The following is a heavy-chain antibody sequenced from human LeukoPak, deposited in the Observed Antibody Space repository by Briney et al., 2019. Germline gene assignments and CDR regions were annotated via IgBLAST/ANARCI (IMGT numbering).Heavy chain of an antibody. Sequence: PGGSLRLSXAASGFTFSSYAMSWVRQAPGKGLEWVSAISGSGGSTYYADSVNGRFTISRDNSKNTLYLQMNSLRAEDTAVYYCANLRPIYLYFDPWGQGTLVTVSS. V-gene: IGHV3-23*01. CDR1: GFTFSSYA. J-gene: IGHJ5*02. CDR3: ANLRPIYLYFDP. CDR2: ISGSGGST. D-gene: IGHD2-2*02.